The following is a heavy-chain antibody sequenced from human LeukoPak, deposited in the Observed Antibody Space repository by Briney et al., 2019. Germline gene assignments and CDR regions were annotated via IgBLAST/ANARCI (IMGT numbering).Heavy chain of an antibody. D-gene: IGHD6-13*01. CDR1: GYTFTSYG. V-gene: IGHV1-18*01. CDR3: ARVFITAAGKAVDY. CDR2: ISCYNCNT. J-gene: IGHJ4*02. Sequence: ASVKVSCKASGYTFTSYGIAWVRQAPGQGLEWMGWISCYNCNTDYAQKLQGRVTMTTDTSTSTAYMELRSLRSDDTAFYYCARVFITAAGKAVDYWGQGTLVTVSS.